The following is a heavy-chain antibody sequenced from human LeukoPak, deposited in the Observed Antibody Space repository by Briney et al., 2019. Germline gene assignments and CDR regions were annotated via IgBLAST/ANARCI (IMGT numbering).Heavy chain of an antibody. CDR3: ARDDRRKGRAFDI. J-gene: IGHJ3*02. CDR2: IYYSWIT. D-gene: IGHD1-14*01. Sequence: SETLSLTCTVAGGSISSYYWSWIRQPPGKGLEWIGYIYYSWITNYNPSLKSRVTISVDTSKNQFSLKLSSVTAADTAVYYCARDDRRKGRAFDIRGQGTMVTVSS. CDR1: GGSISSYY. V-gene: IGHV4-59*01.